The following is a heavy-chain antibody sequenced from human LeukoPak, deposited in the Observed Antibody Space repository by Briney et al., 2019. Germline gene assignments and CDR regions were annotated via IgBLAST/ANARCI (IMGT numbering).Heavy chain of an antibody. CDR3: AREGWLRDFDY. CDR2: IKQDGTEK. V-gene: IGHV3-7*01. D-gene: IGHD5-12*01. Sequence: PGGSLRLSCATSGFTFSSYWMSWVRQAPGKGLEWVANIKQDGTEKYYVDSVKGRFTISRDNAKNPLCLQMNSLRAEDTAVYYCAREGWLRDFDYWGQGTLVTVSS. CDR1: GFTFSSYW. J-gene: IGHJ4*02.